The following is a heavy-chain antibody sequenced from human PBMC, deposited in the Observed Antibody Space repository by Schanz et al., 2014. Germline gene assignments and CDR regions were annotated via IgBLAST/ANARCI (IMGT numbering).Heavy chain of an antibody. V-gene: IGHV4-4*02. CDR3: ARGGYGSGSYREFDS. J-gene: IGHJ4*02. CDR1: GASISSSNW. Sequence: QVQLQESGPGLVKPSGTLSLTCAVSGASISSSNWWSWVRQPPGKGLEWIGEIYHSGNTNYNASLKSRVPISVDKSKNQFSLKVRSVTAADTAVYYCARGGYGSGSYREFDSWGQGTLVTVSS. CDR2: IYHSGNT. D-gene: IGHD3-10*01.